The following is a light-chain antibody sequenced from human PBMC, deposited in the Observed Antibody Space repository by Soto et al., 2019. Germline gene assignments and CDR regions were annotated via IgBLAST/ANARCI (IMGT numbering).Light chain of an antibody. CDR3: QQSYSTPFL. J-gene: IGKJ5*01. CDR1: QSISNR. V-gene: IGKV1-5*01. Sequence: DIQMTQSPSTLSASVGARVTITCRARQSISNRLAWYQQKPGKAPKVLIYDASSLESGVPSRFSGSGSATDFTLTISSLQPEDFATYYCQQSYSTPFLFGQGTRLEI. CDR2: DAS.